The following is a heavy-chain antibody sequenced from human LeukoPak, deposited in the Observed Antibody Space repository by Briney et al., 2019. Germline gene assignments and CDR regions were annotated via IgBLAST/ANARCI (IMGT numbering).Heavy chain of an antibody. J-gene: IGHJ3*02. CDR1: GGSISSSSYY. V-gene: IGHV4-39*07. Sequence: SETLSLTCTVSGGSISSSSYYWGWIRQPPGKGLEWIGSIYYSGSTYYNPSLKSRDTISVDTSKNQFSLKLSSVTAADTAVYYCASLGLVVKAFDIWGQGTMVTVSS. CDR3: ASLGLVVKAFDI. CDR2: IYYSGST. D-gene: IGHD3-22*01.